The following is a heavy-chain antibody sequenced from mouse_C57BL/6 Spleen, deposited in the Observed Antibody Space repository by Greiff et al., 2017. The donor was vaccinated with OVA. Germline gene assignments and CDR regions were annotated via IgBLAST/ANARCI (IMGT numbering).Heavy chain of an antibody. V-gene: IGHV3-6*01. J-gene: IGHJ3*01. CDR1: GYSITSGYY. CDR2: ISYDGSN. CDR3: AREDYSPFAY. D-gene: IGHD1-1*02. Sequence: EVQLQQSGPGLVKPSQSLSLTCSVTGYSITSGYYWNWIRQFPGNKLEWMGYISYDGSNNYNPSLKNRISITRDTSKNQFFLKLNSVTTEDTATYYCAREDYSPFAYWGQGTLVTVSA.